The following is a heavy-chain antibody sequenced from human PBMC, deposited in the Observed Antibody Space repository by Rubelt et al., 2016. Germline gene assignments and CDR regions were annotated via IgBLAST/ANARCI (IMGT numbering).Heavy chain of an antibody. V-gene: IGHV1-18*01. J-gene: IGHJ4*02. Sequence: RGLEWMGWISAYSGNTNYAQKLQGRVTMTTDTSTSTAYMELRSLRSDDTAVYYCARDTEGWGYNYWGQGTLVTVSS. CDR3: ARDTEGWGYNY. CDR2: ISAYSGNT. D-gene: IGHD5-18*01.